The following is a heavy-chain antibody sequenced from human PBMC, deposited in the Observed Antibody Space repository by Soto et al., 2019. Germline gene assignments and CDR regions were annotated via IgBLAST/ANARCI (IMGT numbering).Heavy chain of an antibody. V-gene: IGHV4-30-4*01. D-gene: IGHD2-15*01. CDR3: ARDLLVVAATPGENYYYGMDV. CDR1: GGSISSGDYY. J-gene: IGHJ6*02. Sequence: SETLSLTCTVSGGSISSGDYYWSWIRQPPGKGLEWIGYIYYSGSTYYNPSLKSRVTISVDTSKNQFSLKLSSVTAADTAVYYCARDLLVVAATPGENYYYGMDVWGQGTTVTVSS. CDR2: IYYSGST.